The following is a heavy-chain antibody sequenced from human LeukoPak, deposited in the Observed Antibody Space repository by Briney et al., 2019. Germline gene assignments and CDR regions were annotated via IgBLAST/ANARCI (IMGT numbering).Heavy chain of an antibody. V-gene: IGHV4-39*06. CDR2: IYYSGST. CDR1: GGSISSSSYY. J-gene: IGHJ4*02. D-gene: IGHD3-9*01. Sequence: SETLSLTCTVSGGSISSSSYYWGWIRQPPGKGLEWIGSIYYSGSTYYNPSLKSRVTISVDTSKNQFPLKLSSVTAADTAVYYCARHLLRYLGGSRRRVNDYWGQGTLVTVSS. CDR3: ARHLLRYLGGSRRRVNDY.